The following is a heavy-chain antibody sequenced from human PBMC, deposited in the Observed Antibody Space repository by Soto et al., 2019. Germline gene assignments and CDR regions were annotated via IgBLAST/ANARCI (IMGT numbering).Heavy chain of an antibody. CDR1: GYAFTSYG. D-gene: IGHD2-8*01. CDR2: ISAYNGNT. V-gene: IGHV1-18*01. J-gene: IGHJ4*02. CDR3: ARGYCTNGVCYDGFDY. Sequence: ASVKVSCKASGYAFTSYGISWVRQAPGQGLEWMGWISAYNGNTNYAQKLQGRVTMTTDTSTSTAYMELRSLRSDDTAVYYCARGYCTNGVCYDGFDYWGQVPVVTFSS.